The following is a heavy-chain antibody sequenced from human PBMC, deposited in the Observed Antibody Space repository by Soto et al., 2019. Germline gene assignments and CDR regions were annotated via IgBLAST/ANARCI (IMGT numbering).Heavy chain of an antibody. CDR3: ARSHGDYAGY. J-gene: IGHJ4*02. CDR2: ISAYDGNT. V-gene: IGHV1-18*01. D-gene: IGHD4-17*01. CDR1: GYTFSNYG. Sequence: QVQLVQSGAEMKRPGASVRVSCKASGYTFSNYGVTWLRQAPGQGLEWMGWISAYDGNTNIAPKFQGRITMTTDTYTSTAYMELRRLRSDDTAVYYCARSHGDYAGYWGQGTLVTVSS.